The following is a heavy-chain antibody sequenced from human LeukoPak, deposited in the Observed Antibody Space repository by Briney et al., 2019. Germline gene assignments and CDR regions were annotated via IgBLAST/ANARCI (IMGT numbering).Heavy chain of an antibody. J-gene: IGHJ5*02. V-gene: IGHV4-4*07. Sequence: SETLSLTCTVSGGSISSYYWSWIRQPAGKGLEWIGRIYTSGSTNYNPSLKSRVTMSVDTSKNQFSLKLSSVTAADTAVYYCARGPLILEGDWFDPWGQGTLVTVSS. CDR2: IYTSGST. CDR1: GGSISSYY. CDR3: ARGPLILEGDWFDP. D-gene: IGHD3-3*01.